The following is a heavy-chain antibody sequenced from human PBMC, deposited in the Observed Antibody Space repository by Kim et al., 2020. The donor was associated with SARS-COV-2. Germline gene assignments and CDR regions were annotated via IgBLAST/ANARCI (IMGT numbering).Heavy chain of an antibody. CDR1: GGSISSSDYS. V-gene: IGHV4-39*01. J-gene: IGHJ5*02. CDR3: ARHGGGMGTLS. D-gene: IGHD1-1*01. Sequence: SETLSLTCTVSGGSISSSDYSWSWIRQPPVKGLEWIGYILYSGHTNNNPPLKSRVTMSLDTSNNQFSLELSSVTAADTAVYYCARHGGGMGTLSCGQGSLFTISS. CDR2: ILYSGHT.